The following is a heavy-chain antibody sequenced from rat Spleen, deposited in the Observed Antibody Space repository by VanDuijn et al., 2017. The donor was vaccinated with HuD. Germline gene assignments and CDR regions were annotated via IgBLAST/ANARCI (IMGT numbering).Heavy chain of an antibody. CDR1: GYSITSNY. Sequence: EVQLQESGPGLVKPSQSLSLTCSVTGYSITSNYWGWIRKFPGNKMEWIGNISYSGSTSYNPSLKSRISITRDTSKNHFFLQLNSVTTEDTAIYYCARLGGLPGSGGLWFAYWGQGTLVTVSS. J-gene: IGHJ3*01. D-gene: IGHD1-4*01. V-gene: IGHV3-1*01. CDR2: ISYSGST. CDR3: ARLGGLPGSGGLWFAY.